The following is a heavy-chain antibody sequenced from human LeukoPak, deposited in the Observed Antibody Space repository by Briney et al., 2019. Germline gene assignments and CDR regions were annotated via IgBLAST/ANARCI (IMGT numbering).Heavy chain of an antibody. CDR2: IYYSGST. D-gene: IGHD5-12*01. J-gene: IGHJ4*02. Sequence: SETLSLTCTVSGGSISSYYWSWIRQPPGKGLEWIGYIYYSGSTNYNPSLKSRVTISVDTSKNHFSLKLSSVTAADTAVYYCAREGLPGHFDYWGQGTLVTVSS. CDR1: GGSISSYY. CDR3: AREGLPGHFDY. V-gene: IGHV4-59*01.